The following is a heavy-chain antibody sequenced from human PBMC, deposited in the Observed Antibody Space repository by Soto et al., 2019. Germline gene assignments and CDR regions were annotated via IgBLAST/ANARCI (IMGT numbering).Heavy chain of an antibody. J-gene: IGHJ3*02. Sequence: EVQLVESGGGLVKPGGSLRLSCAASGFTFSSYSMNWVRQAPGKGLEWVSSISSSSSYIYYADSVKGRFTISRDNAKNSLYLQMNSLRAEDTAVYYCARDFVVVVAATQVDAFDIWGQGTMVTVSS. D-gene: IGHD2-15*01. CDR1: GFTFSSYS. CDR2: ISSSSSYI. CDR3: ARDFVVVVAATQVDAFDI. V-gene: IGHV3-21*01.